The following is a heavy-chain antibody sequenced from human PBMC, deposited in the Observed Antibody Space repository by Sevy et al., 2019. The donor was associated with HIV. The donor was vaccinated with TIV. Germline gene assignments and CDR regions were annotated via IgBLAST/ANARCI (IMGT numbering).Heavy chain of an antibody. CDR3: ARDCSGAFCSFDS. Sequence: KVSCKASGYTFTNYGISWVRQAPGQGLEWMGWISAYNGDTNYAQKVQGRVTLTTDTSTTTAYMELRSLRSDDTAVYYCARDCSGAFCSFDSWGQGSLVTVSS. CDR1: GYTFTNYG. J-gene: IGHJ4*02. D-gene: IGHD2-15*01. CDR2: ISAYNGDT. V-gene: IGHV1-18*04.